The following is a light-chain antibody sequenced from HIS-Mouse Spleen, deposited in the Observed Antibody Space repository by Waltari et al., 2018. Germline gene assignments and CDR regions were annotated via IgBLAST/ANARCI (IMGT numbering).Light chain of an antibody. CDR1: QGISSS. CDR3: QQLNSYPPT. Sequence: DIQLTQSPSFLSASVGDRVTITCWASQGISSSLAWYQQKPGKAPKLLIYAASTLQSGVPSRFSGGGSGTEFTLTISSLQPEDFATYYCQQLNSYPPTFGQGTKVEIK. CDR2: AAS. V-gene: IGKV1-9*01. J-gene: IGKJ1*01.